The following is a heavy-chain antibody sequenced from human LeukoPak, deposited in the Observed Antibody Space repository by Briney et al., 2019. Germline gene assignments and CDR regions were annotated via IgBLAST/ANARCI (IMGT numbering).Heavy chain of an antibody. D-gene: IGHD3-10*01. Sequence: SETLSLTCAVFGGSFSGYYWSWIRQPPGKGLEWIGEINHSGSTNYNPSLKSRVTISVDTSKNQFSLKLSSVTAADTAVYYCASLRNYYGSGSYPRGQGTLVTVSS. CDR3: ASLRNYYGSGSYP. CDR1: GGSFSGYY. J-gene: IGHJ5*02. V-gene: IGHV4-34*01. CDR2: INHSGST.